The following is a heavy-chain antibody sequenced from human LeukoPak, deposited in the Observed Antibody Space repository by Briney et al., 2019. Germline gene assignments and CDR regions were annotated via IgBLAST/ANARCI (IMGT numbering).Heavy chain of an antibody. V-gene: IGHV3-66*01. CDR3: ARGLYNSGWYFDY. CDR1: GFTVSSNY. J-gene: IGHJ4*02. Sequence: PGGSLRLSCAVSGFTVSSNYMSWVRQAPGKGLDRVSVISSGGSTYYSDSVKGRFTISRDNSKNTLYLHMNTLRAEDTAVYYCARGLYNSGWYFDYWGLGTLVTVSS. CDR2: ISSGGST. D-gene: IGHD6-19*01.